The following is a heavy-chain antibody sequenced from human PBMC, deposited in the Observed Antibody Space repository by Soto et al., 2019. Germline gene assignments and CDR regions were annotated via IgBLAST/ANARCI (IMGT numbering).Heavy chain of an antibody. CDR1: GGSFSRYY. D-gene: IGHD3-3*01. CDR3: ARNGGRGYFHYYYSGRDV. J-gene: IGHJ6*02. Sequence: SETRSLTCAVYGGSFSRYYWSWIRQPPGKGLEWMGEINHSGSTNYNPSLKSRVTISVYTSKNQFSLKLSSVTAAVTAVYYCARNGGRGYFHYYYSGRDVWGQGTTVTVSS. CDR2: INHSGST. V-gene: IGHV4-34*01.